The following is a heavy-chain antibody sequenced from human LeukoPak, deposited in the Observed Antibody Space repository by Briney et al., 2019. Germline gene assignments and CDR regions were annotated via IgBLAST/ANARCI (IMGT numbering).Heavy chain of an antibody. Sequence: ASVKVSCKASGYTFTGYYMHWVRQAPGQGLEWMGWINPNSGGTNYAQKFQGRVTMTRDTSISTAYMELSRLRSDDTAVYYCARGRSRDGYNYFDYWGQGTLVTVSS. CDR1: GYTFTGYY. J-gene: IGHJ4*02. CDR2: INPNSGGT. D-gene: IGHD5-12*01. V-gene: IGHV1-2*02. CDR3: ARGRSRDGYNYFDY.